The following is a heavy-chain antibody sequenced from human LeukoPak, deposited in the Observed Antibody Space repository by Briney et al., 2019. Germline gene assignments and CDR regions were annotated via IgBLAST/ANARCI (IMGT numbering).Heavy chain of an antibody. V-gene: IGHV3-74*01. D-gene: IGHD1-26*01. Sequence: GGSLRLSCVASGFTFSSYWMHWVRQDPRKGLVWVSRINGEGSNINYADSVRGRFTISRDNAKNTLYLQMNILRVEDTAVYYCARDEWELRRDAFDVWGQGTLVTVPS. CDR3: ARDEWELRRDAFDV. CDR2: INGEGSNI. CDR1: GFTFSSYW. J-gene: IGHJ4*02.